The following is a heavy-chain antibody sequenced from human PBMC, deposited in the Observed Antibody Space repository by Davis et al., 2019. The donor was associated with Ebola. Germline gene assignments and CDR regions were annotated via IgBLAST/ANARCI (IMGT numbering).Heavy chain of an antibody. CDR2: ISSSGDS. V-gene: IGHV3-23*01. Sequence: GASLKISCAASGITFGTYVMTWVRQVPGRGLEWVSSISSSGDSYYTNSVKGRFTISRDDSEKTLYLQMNSLRAEDTGLYYCAIDLEGDPSFWVDWGQGTLVTVSS. CDR1: GITFGTYV. J-gene: IGHJ4*02. CDR3: AIDLEGDPSFWVD. D-gene: IGHD3-16*01.